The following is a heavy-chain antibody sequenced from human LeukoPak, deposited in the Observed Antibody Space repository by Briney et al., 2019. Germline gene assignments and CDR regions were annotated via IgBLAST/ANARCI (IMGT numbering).Heavy chain of an antibody. Sequence: GASVKVSCKASGYTFTSYDINWVRQATGQGLEWMGWMNPNSGNTGYAQKFQGRVTITRNTSISTAYMEPSSLRSEDTAVYYCARGRRSPSPSVLRFLEWSPYYYYYMDVWGKGTTVTVSS. CDR3: ARGRRSPSPSVLRFLEWSPYYYYYMDV. D-gene: IGHD3-3*01. V-gene: IGHV1-8*03. CDR2: MNPNSGNT. CDR1: GYTFTSYD. J-gene: IGHJ6*03.